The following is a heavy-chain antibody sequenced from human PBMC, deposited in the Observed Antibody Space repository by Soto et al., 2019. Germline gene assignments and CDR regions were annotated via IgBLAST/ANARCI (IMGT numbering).Heavy chain of an antibody. CDR1: WFTFDDYC. D-gene: IGHD4-4*01. CDR3: ARDNYNDAFDI. V-gene: IGHV3-20*01. Sequence: GGFPRLSCAASWFTFDDYCLSWVPQAPGKGLEWVSGINWNGGSTGYADSVKGRFTISRDNAKNSLYPQMNSLRAEDTALYHCARDNYNDAFDIWGQGTMVTVSS. J-gene: IGHJ3*02. CDR2: INWNGGST.